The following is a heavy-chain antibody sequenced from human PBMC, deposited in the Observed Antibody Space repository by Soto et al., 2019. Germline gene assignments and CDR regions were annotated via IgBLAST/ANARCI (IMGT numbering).Heavy chain of an antibody. CDR3: ARYIPGVRYYGMDV. J-gene: IGHJ6*02. CDR1: GITLSTYG. D-gene: IGHD2-2*01. Sequence: PGGSLRLSCTAAGITLSTYGMHWVRQAPGKGLEWVAGISYDGNIKDYADSVKGRFTISRDNSKNTLYVQMNSLRAEDTAVYYCARYIPGVRYYGMDVWGQGTTVTVSS. CDR2: ISYDGNIK. V-gene: IGHV3-30*03.